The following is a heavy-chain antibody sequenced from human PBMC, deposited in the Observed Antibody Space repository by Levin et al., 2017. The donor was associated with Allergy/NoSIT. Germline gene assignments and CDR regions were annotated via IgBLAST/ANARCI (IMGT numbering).Heavy chain of an antibody. J-gene: IGHJ6*02. D-gene: IGHD2-8*01. CDR2: IYWNDDK. CDR3: AHSTGVRLCSNGICPVTYYYYGMDV. Sequence: SGPTLVKPTQTLTLTCTFSGFSLSTSGVGVGWIRQPPGKALEWLALIYWNDDKHYSPSLKSRLTITKDTSKNQVVLTMTNVDPVDTGTYYCAHSTGVRLCSNGICPVTYYYYGMDVWGQGTTVTVSS. V-gene: IGHV2-5*01. CDR1: GFSLSTSGVG.